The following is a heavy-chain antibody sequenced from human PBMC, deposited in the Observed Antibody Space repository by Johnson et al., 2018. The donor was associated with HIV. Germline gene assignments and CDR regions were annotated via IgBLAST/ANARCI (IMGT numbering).Heavy chain of an antibody. CDR2: ISYDGSNK. CDR1: GFTFSDYP. D-gene: IGHD3-22*01. CDR3: ARVEQILDYYDSRAAFDI. J-gene: IGHJ3*02. V-gene: IGHV3-30*04. Sequence: QVQLVESGGGVVQPGRSLRLSCQVSGFTFSDYPMHWVRQAPGKGLEWVAVISYDGSNKYYADSVKGRFTISRDNSKNTLYLQMNSLRAEDTAVHYCARVEQILDYYDSRAAFDIWGHGTMVTVSS.